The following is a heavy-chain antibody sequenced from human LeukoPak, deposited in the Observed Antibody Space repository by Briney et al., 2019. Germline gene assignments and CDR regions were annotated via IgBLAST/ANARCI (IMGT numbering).Heavy chain of an antibody. J-gene: IGHJ3*02. V-gene: IGHV3-9*03. Sequence: PGGSLRLSCAASGFTFDDYAMHWVRQAPGKGLEWVSRISWNSGSIGYADSVKGRFTISRDNAKNSLYLQMNSLRAEDMALYYCAKDEFVASDFTGAFDIWGQGTMVTVSS. CDR1: GFTFDDYA. CDR3: AKDEFVASDFTGAFDI. D-gene: IGHD2-8*02. CDR2: ISWNSGSI.